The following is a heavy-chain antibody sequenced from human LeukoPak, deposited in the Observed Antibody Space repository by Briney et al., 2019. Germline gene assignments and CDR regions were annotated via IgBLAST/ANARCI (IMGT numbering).Heavy chain of an antibody. CDR2: IHDDGNVK. CDR3: ARGRGWVDH. V-gene: IGHV3-7*01. Sequence: GGSLRLSCAASGFSFTTYAMSWFRQAPGKGLEWVANIHDDGNVKNYVDSVKGRFTISRDGARNSVYLQLNSLRVEDTALYYCARGRGWVDHWGQGTLVTVSS. CDR1: GFSFTTYA. J-gene: IGHJ4*02. D-gene: IGHD3-16*01.